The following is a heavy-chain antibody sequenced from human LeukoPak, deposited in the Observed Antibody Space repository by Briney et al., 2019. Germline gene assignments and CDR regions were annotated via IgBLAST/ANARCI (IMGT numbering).Heavy chain of an antibody. J-gene: IGHJ4*02. CDR3: ASDLGVQKPGIEHKSNDY. D-gene: IGHD3-3*01. CDR2: IYYSGST. Sequence: SETLSLTCTVSGGSISSSSYYWGWIRQPPGKGLEWIGSIYYSGSTYYNPSLKSRVTISVDTSKNQFSLKLSSVTAADTAVYYCASDLGVQKPGIEHKSNDYWGQGTLVTVSS. V-gene: IGHV4-39*07. CDR1: GGSISSSSYY.